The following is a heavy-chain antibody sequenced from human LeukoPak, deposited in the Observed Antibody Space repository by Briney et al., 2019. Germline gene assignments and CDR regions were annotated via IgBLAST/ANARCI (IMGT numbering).Heavy chain of an antibody. D-gene: IGHD4-17*01. CDR3: ARYDYGDCWFDP. J-gene: IGHJ5*02. CDR1: GGSMNNYY. Sequence: SETLSLTCTVSGGSMNNYYWSWIRQAPGKGLEWIGYISDSGSTNYNPSLRSRVTISVDTSKNQFSLKLSSVTAADAALYYCARYDYGDCWFDPWGQGTLVTVSS. V-gene: IGHV4-59*01. CDR2: ISDSGST.